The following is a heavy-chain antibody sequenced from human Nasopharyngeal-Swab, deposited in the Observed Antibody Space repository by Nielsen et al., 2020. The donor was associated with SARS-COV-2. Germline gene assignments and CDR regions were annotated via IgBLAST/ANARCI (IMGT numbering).Heavy chain of an antibody. D-gene: IGHD3-22*01. CDR3: ARDRYYYDSSGWAFDI. V-gene: IGHV3-21*01. CDR1: GFTFSSYS. Sequence: GESLKISCAASGFTFSSYSMNWVRQAPGKGLEWVSSISSSSSYIYYADSVKGRFTISRDNAKNSLYLQMNSLRAEDTAAYYCARDRYYYDSSGWAFDIWGKGTMFTVSS. CDR2: ISSSSSYI. J-gene: IGHJ3*02.